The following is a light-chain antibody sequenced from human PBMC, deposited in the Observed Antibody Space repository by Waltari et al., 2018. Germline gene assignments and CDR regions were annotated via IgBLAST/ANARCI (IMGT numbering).Light chain of an antibody. J-gene: IGLJ1*01. CDR2: TDG. CDR3: SAWDDRLKGYV. Sequence: SVLTQPPSASGTPGQRVTISCFGSSSNIGPNIVNWYQQVPGAAPKLLIYTDGQRPSGVPDRFSGSRSATSASLAIRGLQSEDEADYYCSAWDDRLKGYVFGTGTKVTVL. CDR1: SSNIGPNI. V-gene: IGLV1-44*01.